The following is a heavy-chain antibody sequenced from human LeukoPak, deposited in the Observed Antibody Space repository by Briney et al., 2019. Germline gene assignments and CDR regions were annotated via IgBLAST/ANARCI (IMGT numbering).Heavy chain of an antibody. D-gene: IGHD6-19*01. CDR2: ISSSSSYI. Sequence: GGSLRLSCAASGFTFSSYSMNWVRQAPGKGLEWVSSISSSSSYIYYADSVKGRITISRDNSKNTLYLQMNSLRAEDTAVYYCAKAFTGTVAGSRGFDHWGQGTLVSVSS. V-gene: IGHV3-21*04. CDR3: AKAFTGTVAGSRGFDH. CDR1: GFTFSSYS. J-gene: IGHJ4*02.